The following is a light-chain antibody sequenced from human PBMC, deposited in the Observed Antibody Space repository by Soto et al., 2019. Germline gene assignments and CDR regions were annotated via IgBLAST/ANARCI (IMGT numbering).Light chain of an antibody. CDR1: QRVGSNY. J-gene: IGKJ1*01. V-gene: IGKV3-20*01. CDR3: QQYHTYWWT. CDR2: GAS. Sequence: DIVLTQTPVTLSLSPGERATLSCRASQRVGSNYLARYQQNPGQPPRLLIHGASSRATGIPDRFSGSGSETEFTLTINSLQPDDSATYYCQQYHTYWWTFGQGTKVDIK.